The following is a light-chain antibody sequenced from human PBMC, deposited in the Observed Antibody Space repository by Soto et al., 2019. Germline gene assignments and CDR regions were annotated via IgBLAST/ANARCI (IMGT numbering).Light chain of an antibody. V-gene: IGKV1-39*01. CDR3: QQCYDTPRT. Sequence: DIQMTQSPFSLSASVGDRVTITCRASQFINTFLNWYQQKPGKAPNLLIYSASSLQSGVPSRFSGSGSGTDFTLTISSLQPEDFATYYCQQCYDTPRTFGPGTKIEI. CDR2: SAS. J-gene: IGKJ3*01. CDR1: QFINTF.